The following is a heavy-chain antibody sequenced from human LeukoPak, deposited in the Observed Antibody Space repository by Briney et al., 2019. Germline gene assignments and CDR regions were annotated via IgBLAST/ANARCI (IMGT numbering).Heavy chain of an antibody. Sequence: GRSLRLSCAASGFTFSSYWMHWVRQVPGKGLVWVARINPGGSSITYADSVKGRFTISRDNAKNSLYLQMNSLRDEDTAVYYCARGVAAAGRLVDYWGQGTLVTVSS. CDR3: ARGVAAAGRLVDY. J-gene: IGHJ4*02. CDR1: GFTFSSYW. V-gene: IGHV3-74*01. D-gene: IGHD6-13*01. CDR2: INPGGSSI.